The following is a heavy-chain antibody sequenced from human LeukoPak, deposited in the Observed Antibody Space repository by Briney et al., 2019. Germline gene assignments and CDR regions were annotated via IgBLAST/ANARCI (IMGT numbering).Heavy chain of an antibody. V-gene: IGHV4-59*12. CDR3: ARGFFGYGSGDY. CDR2: IYYSGST. J-gene: IGHJ4*02. D-gene: IGHD3-10*01. CDR1: GGSISSYY. Sequence: SETLSLTCTVSGGSISSYYWSWIRQPPGKGLEWIGYIYYSGSTNYNPSLKSRVTISVDTSKNQFSLKLSSVTAADTAVYYCARGFFGYGSGDYWGQGTLVTVSS.